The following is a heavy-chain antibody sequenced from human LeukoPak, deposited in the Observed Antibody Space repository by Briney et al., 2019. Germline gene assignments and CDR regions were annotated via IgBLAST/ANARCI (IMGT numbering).Heavy chain of an antibody. Sequence: SETLSLTGAVYGGSFSGYYWSWIRQPPGKGLEWIGEINHSGSTNYNPSLKSRVTISVDTSKNQFSLKLSSVTAADTAVYYCARETSQKGAHYMDVWGKGTTVTISS. CDR3: ARETSQKGAHYMDV. CDR2: INHSGST. CDR1: GGSFSGYY. D-gene: IGHD3-16*01. V-gene: IGHV4-34*01. J-gene: IGHJ6*03.